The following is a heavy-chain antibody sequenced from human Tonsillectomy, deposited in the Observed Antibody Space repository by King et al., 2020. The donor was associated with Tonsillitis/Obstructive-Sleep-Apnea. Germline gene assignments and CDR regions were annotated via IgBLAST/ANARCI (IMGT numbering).Heavy chain of an antibody. CDR2: ISWNSGSI. CDR1: GFTFDDYA. Sequence: VQLVESGGGLVQPGRSLRLSCAASGFTFDDYAMHWVRQAPGKGLEWVSGISWNSGSIGHADSVKGRFTISKDNAKNSLHLQMNSLRAEDTAVYYCAKDFDPRSSGWYLDAFDIWGQGTMVTVSS. D-gene: IGHD6-19*01. CDR3: AKDFDPRSSGWYLDAFDI. V-gene: IGHV3-9*01. J-gene: IGHJ3*02.